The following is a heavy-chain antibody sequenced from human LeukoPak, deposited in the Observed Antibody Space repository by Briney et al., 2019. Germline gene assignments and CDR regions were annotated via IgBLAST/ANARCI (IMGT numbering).Heavy chain of an antibody. CDR1: GFTFSAYD. Sequence: QPGGSLRLSCVGSGFTFSAYDMQWARQAPGKGREWVSGTSRSSGAHYTDSVKGRFTISRDNSKDTLYLQMDSLRAEDTAVYYCAQGGYFAFDMWGQGTMVTVSS. V-gene: IGHV3-23*01. J-gene: IGHJ3*02. CDR3: AQGGYFAFDM. CDR2: TSRSSGA. D-gene: IGHD2-2*03.